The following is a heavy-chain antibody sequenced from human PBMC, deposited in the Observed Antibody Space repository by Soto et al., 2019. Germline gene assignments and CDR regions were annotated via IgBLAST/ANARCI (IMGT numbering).Heavy chain of an antibody. Sequence: SETLSLTCAVYGGSFSGYYWTWIRQPPGTGLEWIGEINHSGSTNYNPSLKSRVTISVDTSKKQFSLKLNSVTAAETDVYYCESDKITGLFDYCRQRYLVTVSA. V-gene: IGHV4-34*01. CDR1: GGSFSGYY. CDR2: INHSGST. J-gene: IGHJ4*02. CDR3: ESDKITGLFDY. D-gene: IGHD2-8*02.